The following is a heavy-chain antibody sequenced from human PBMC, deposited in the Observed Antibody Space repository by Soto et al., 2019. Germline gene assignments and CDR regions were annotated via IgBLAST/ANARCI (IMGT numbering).Heavy chain of an antibody. CDR3: AKGHKRYSSSWYVYYFDY. D-gene: IGHD6-13*01. V-gene: IGHV3-23*01. J-gene: IGHJ4*02. CDR1: GFTFSSYA. CDR2: ISGSGGST. Sequence: PGGSLRFSCAASGFTFSSYAMSWVRQAPGKGLEWVSAISGSGGSTYYADSVKGRFTISRDNSKNTLYLQMNSLRAEDTAVYYCAKGHKRYSSSWYVYYFDYWGQGTLVTVSS.